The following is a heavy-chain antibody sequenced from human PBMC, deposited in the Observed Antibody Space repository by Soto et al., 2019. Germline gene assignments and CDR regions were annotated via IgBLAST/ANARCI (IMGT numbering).Heavy chain of an antibody. CDR1: GFSVSTNY. Sequence: GGSLRLSCAASGFSVSTNYMSWVRQAPGKGLEWVSFIYSDGTTYYADSVKGRSTISRDSSKNTLYLQMDNLRAEDTALYHCVKDSPYGNYEAVHWGQGTLVTVSS. V-gene: IGHV3-53*01. CDR2: IYSDGTT. J-gene: IGHJ4*02. CDR3: VKDSPYGNYEAVH. D-gene: IGHD3-3*01.